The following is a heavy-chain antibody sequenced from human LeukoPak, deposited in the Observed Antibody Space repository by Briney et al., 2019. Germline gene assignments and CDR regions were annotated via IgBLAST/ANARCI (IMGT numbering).Heavy chain of an antibody. CDR3: ARGGYSYGLYYFDY. J-gene: IGHJ4*02. CDR2: IIPIFGTA. Sequence: ASVKVSCKAPGGTFSSYAISWVRQAPGQGLEWMGGIIPIFGTANYAQKFQGRVTITADESTSTAYMELSSLRSEDTAVYYCARGGYSYGLYYFDYWGQGTLVTVSS. D-gene: IGHD5-18*01. V-gene: IGHV1-69*01. CDR1: GGTFSSYA.